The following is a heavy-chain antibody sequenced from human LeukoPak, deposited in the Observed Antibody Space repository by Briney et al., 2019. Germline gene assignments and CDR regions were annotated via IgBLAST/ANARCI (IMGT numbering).Heavy chain of an antibody. CDR2: ISNSGSSI. Sequence: GGSLRLSCAASGFTFSDSYMTWIRQAPGKGLEWVSYISNSGSSIYYAYSVKGRFTTSRDNAENSLYLQMNSLRAEATAVYYCAKGQYDRRSSDFDYWGQGTLVTVSS. D-gene: IGHD3-22*01. CDR1: GFTFSDSY. J-gene: IGHJ4*02. CDR3: AKGQYDRRSSDFDY. V-gene: IGHV3-11*01.